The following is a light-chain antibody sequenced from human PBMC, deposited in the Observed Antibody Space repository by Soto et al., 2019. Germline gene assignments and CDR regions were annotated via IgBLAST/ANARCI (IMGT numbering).Light chain of an antibody. Sequence: EIALTQAPGTLSLSPGERATLSCRASQSVTSNYLAWHQQTPGQAPRLLIFGASSRATGLPDKFSGSGCGTVFTLSISRQEPDGLAVYYCQHYGSPSWTFGQGTKLEIK. J-gene: IGKJ1*01. CDR3: QHYGSPSWT. CDR1: QSVTSNY. CDR2: GAS. V-gene: IGKV3-20*01.